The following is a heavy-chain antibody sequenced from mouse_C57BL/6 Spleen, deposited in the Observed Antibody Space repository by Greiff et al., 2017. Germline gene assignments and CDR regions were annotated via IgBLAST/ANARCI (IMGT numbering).Heavy chain of an antibody. D-gene: IGHD1-1*01. CDR2: IDPEDGDT. V-gene: IGHV14-1*01. CDR3: TPLFITTVVADY. CDR1: GFNIKDYY. J-gene: IGHJ2*01. Sequence: VQLKQSGAELVRPGASVKLSCTASGFNIKDYYMHWVKQRPEQGLEWIGRIDPEDGDTEYAPKFQGKATMTADTSSNTAYLQLSRLTSEDTAVYYCTPLFITTVVADYWGQGTTLTVSS.